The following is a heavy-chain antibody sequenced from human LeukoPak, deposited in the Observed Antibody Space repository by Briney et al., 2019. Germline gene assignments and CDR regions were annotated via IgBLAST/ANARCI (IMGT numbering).Heavy chain of an antibody. J-gene: IGHJ4*02. D-gene: IGHD6-19*01. CDR2: IYYSGST. Sequence: MTSQTLSLTCTVSGGSISSYYWSWIRQPPGKGLEWIGYIYYSGSTNYNPSLKSRVTISVDTSKNQFSLKLSSVTAADTAVYYCARAVSSGWLTGHFDYWGQGTLVTVSS. V-gene: IGHV4-59*01. CDR1: GGSISSYY. CDR3: ARAVSSGWLTGHFDY.